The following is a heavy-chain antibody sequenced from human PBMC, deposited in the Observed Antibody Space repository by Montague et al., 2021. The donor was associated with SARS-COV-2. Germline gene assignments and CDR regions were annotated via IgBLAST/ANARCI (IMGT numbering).Heavy chain of an antibody. V-gene: IGHV3-53*01. CDR1: GFPVNTNF. Sequence: SLRLSCAASGFPVNTNFMTWVRQAPGKGLEWISIIYSGGITYYADSVKGRFTISRDDSKNTVYLQMNSLRAEDTATYFCARSITLPAVLASWGQGTLVTVSS. CDR2: IYSGGIT. D-gene: IGHD2/OR15-2a*01. J-gene: IGHJ5*02. CDR3: ARSITLPAVLAS.